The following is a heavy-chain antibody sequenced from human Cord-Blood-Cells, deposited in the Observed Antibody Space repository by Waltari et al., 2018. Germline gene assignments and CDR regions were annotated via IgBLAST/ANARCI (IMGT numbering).Heavy chain of an antibody. Sequence: QVQLQQWGAGLLKPSETLSATCAVYGGSFSGYYWGWIRQPAGKGLEWIGEINHSGSTNYNPSLKSRVTISVDTSKNQFSLKLSSVTAADTAVYYCARGKYCSSTSCYAFDIWGQGTMVTVSS. CDR1: GGSFSGYY. CDR3: ARGKYCSSTSCYAFDI. V-gene: IGHV4-34*01. CDR2: INHSGST. J-gene: IGHJ3*02. D-gene: IGHD2-2*01.